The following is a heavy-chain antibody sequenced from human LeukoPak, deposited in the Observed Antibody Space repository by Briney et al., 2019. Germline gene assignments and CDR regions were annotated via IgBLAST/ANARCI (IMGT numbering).Heavy chain of an antibody. CDR3: ARGRPDRWKYGSVSHPEYYSYHYALDV. V-gene: IGHV4-34*01. CDR1: GGSFSGYY. Sequence: PSETLSLTCAAYGGSFSGYYWTWIRQPPGKGLEWIGEINHSGSTNSNPSLESRVTISVDMSKNQLSLKLRSLSAADTAVYYCARGRPDRWKYGSVSHPEYYSYHYALDVWGQGTTVTVSS. D-gene: IGHD3-10*01. CDR2: INHSGST. J-gene: IGHJ6*02.